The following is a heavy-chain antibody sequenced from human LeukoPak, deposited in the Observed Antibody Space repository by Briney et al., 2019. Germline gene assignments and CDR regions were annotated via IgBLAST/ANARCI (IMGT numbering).Heavy chain of an antibody. Sequence: SETLSLTCTVSGGSISSSSYHWVWIRQPPGKGLEWIGSIYYSGSTYYNPSLKSRVTISVDTSKKQFSLKLSSVTAADTAVYYCGGLGGAPSRFDPWGQGTLVTVSS. CDR1: GGSISSSSYH. CDR2: IYYSGST. D-gene: IGHD3-16*01. CDR3: GGLGGAPSRFDP. J-gene: IGHJ5*02. V-gene: IGHV4-39*01.